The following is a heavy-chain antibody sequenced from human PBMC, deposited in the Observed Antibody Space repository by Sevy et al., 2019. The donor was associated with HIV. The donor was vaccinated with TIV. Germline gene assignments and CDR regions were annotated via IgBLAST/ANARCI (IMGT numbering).Heavy chain of an antibody. D-gene: IGHD6-19*01. CDR2: ISAYNGNT. CDR3: ARYSIAVAGTGGFDY. J-gene: IGHJ4*02. CDR1: GYTFTSYG. Sequence: ASVKVSCKASGYTFTSYGISWVRQAPGQGLEWMGWISAYNGNTNYAQKLQGRVTMTTDTSTSTAYMELRSLRSDDTAGYYCARYSIAVAGTGGFDYWGQGTLVTVSS. V-gene: IGHV1-18*01.